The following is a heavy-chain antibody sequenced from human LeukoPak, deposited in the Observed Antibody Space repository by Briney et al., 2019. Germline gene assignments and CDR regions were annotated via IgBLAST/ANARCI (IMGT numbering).Heavy chain of an antibody. Sequence: GGSLRLSCAASEFTFSTSDMHWVRQAPGKGLEWVSFIQYDGSHENYSDSVKGRVTISRDNSRSTLYLQMYSLRPDDTAVYYCAKDLFFWGQGTVVTVSS. V-gene: IGHV3-30*02. CDR3: AKDLFF. D-gene: IGHD3-9*01. J-gene: IGHJ3*01. CDR2: IQYDGSHE. CDR1: EFTFSTSD.